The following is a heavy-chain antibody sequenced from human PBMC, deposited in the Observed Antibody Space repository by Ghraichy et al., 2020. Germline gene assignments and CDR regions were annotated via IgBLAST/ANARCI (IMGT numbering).Heavy chain of an antibody. CDR2: ISSSSSYI. J-gene: IGHJ4*02. V-gene: IGHV3-21*01. Sequence: GGSLRLSCAASGFTFSSYSMNWVRQAPGKGLEWVSSISSSSSYIYYADSVKGRFTISRDNAKNSLYLQMNSLRAEDTAVYYCARDRTAAAGKLDYWGQGTLVTVSS. CDR1: GFTFSSYS. CDR3: ARDRTAAAGKLDY. D-gene: IGHD6-13*01.